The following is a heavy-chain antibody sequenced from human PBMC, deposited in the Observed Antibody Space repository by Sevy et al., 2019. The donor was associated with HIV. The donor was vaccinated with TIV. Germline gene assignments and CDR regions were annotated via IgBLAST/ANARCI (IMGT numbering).Heavy chain of an antibody. D-gene: IGHD1-1*01. CDR2: VNQDGSHT. V-gene: IGHV3-7*01. J-gene: IGHJ1*01. CDR1: GLTFSNNW. CDR3: ARSSGAPSSNFQH. Sequence: GGSLRLSCEASGLTFSNNWVAWVRQAPGKRLEWVASVNQDGSHTYYVDSVKGRFTISRDNARDSVSLQMSSLRTEDTAVYYCARSSGAPSSNFQHWGQGTLVTVSS.